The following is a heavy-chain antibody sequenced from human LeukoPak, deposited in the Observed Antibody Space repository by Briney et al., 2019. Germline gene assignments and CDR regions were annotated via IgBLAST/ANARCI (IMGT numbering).Heavy chain of an antibody. Sequence: PSETLSLTCTVSGGSISSYYWSWIRQPPGKGLEWIGYIYYSGSTNYNPSLKSRVTISVDTSKNQFSLKLSSVTAADTAVYYCARLHYDYVWGSYRQYYFDCWGQGTLVTVSS. CDR2: IYYSGST. CDR1: GGSISSYY. V-gene: IGHV4-59*08. D-gene: IGHD3-16*02. J-gene: IGHJ4*02. CDR3: ARLHYDYVWGSYRQYYFDC.